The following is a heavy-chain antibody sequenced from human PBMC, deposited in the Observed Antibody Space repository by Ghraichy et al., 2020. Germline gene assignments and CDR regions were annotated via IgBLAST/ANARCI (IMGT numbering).Heavy chain of an antibody. CDR3: ARDGMDGSGSYYYYYYGMDV. CDR1: GFTFSSYS. Sequence: GESLNISCAASGFTFSSYSMNWVRQAPGKGLEWVSSISSSSSYIYYADSVKGRFTISRDNAKNSLYLQMNSLRAEDTAVYYCARDGMDGSGSYYYYYYGMDVWGQGTTVTVSS. J-gene: IGHJ6*02. CDR2: ISSSSSYI. V-gene: IGHV3-21*01. D-gene: IGHD3-10*01.